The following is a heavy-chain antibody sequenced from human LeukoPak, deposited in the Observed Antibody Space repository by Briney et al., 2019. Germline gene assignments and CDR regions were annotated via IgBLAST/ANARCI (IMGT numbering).Heavy chain of an antibody. V-gene: IGHV4-30-4*08. D-gene: IGHD3-10*01. J-gene: IGHJ4*02. CDR3: ARAPRTYYYGSGEPN. CDR2: IYYSGST. CDR1: GGSISSGGYY. Sequence: SETLSLTCTVSGGSISSGGYYWSWIRQHPGKGLEWIGYIYYSGSTYYNPSLKSRVTISVDTSKNQFSLKLSSVTAADTAVYYCARAPRTYYYGSGEPNWGQGTLVTVSS.